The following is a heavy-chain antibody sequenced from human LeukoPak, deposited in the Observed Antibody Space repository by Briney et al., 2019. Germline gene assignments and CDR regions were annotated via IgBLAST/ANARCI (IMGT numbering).Heavy chain of an antibody. CDR1: GGSISSYY. V-gene: IGHV4-59*01. D-gene: IGHD4-17*01. CDR3: ARLVSTTAYYFDY. J-gene: IGHJ4*02. Sequence: SETLSLTCTVSGGSISSYYWSWIGQPPGKGLEWIGYIYYSGSTNYNPSLKSRVTISVDTSKNQFSLKLSSVTAADTAVYYCARLVSTTAYYFDYWGQGTLVTVSS. CDR2: IYYSGST.